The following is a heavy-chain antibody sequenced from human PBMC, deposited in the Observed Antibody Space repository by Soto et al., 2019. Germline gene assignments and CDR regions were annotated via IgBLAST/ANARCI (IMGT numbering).Heavy chain of an antibody. CDR3: ARRGFIAVAGLYYFDY. J-gene: IGHJ4*02. Sequence: SVKVSCKASGGTFSSYAISWVRQAPGQGLEWMGGIIPIFGTANYAQKFQGRVTITADESTSTAYMELSSLRSEDTAVYYCARRGFIAVAGLYYFDYWGQGTLVTAPQ. D-gene: IGHD6-19*01. CDR2: IIPIFGTA. V-gene: IGHV1-69*13. CDR1: GGTFSSYA.